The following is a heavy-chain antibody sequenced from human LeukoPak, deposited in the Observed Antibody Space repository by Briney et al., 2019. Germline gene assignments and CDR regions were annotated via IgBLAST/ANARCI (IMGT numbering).Heavy chain of an antibody. V-gene: IGHV3-23*01. J-gene: IGHJ4*02. Sequence: PGGSLRLSCAASGFTFSSYAMSWVRQAPGKGLEWVSAISGSGGSTYYADSVKGRFTISRDNSKNTLYLQMNSLRAEDTAVYYCAKASHYYDSSGYYSYYFDYWGQGTLVTFSS. CDR2: ISGSGGST. CDR3: AKASHYYDSSGYYSYYFDY. D-gene: IGHD3-22*01. CDR1: GFTFSSYA.